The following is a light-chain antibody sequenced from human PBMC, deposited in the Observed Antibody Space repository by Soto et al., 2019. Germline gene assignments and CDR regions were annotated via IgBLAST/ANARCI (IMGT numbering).Light chain of an antibody. CDR3: QQSHSSPLT. CDR1: QSIGPY. J-gene: IGKJ1*01. Sequence: DIPMTQSPSSLSASVGDRVTITCRASQSIGPYLSWYQQKPGKPPSLLIYVASALEGGVPSRFSGSGSGTGFTLTISSLQPEDFATYFCQQSHSSPLTFGQGTKVEI. CDR2: VAS. V-gene: IGKV1-39*01.